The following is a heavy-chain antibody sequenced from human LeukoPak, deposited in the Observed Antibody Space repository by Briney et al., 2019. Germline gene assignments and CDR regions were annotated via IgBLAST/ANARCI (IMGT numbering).Heavy chain of an antibody. CDR3: AREYYDFWSGYLEEKYMDV. CDR2: ISSSSSYI. CDR1: GFTFSSYS. J-gene: IGHJ6*03. Sequence: GGSLRLSCAASGFTFSSYSMDWVRQAPGEGLEWASSISSSSSYIYYADSVKGRFTISRDNAKNSLYLQMNSLRAEDTAVYYCAREYYDFWSGYLEEKYMDVWGKGTTVTVSS. V-gene: IGHV3-21*01. D-gene: IGHD3-3*01.